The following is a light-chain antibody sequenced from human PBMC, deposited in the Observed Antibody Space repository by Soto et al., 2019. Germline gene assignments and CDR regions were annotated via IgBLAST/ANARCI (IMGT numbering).Light chain of an antibody. CDR3: QQYNNWPKT. J-gene: IGKJ1*01. CDR2: GAS. CDR1: QSVYSN. Sequence: EIVMTQSPVTLSVSPGERATLSCRASQSVYSNLAWYQQKPGQAPGLLIYGASTRATGIPARFSGSGSGTEFTLTISSLQSEDFAVYYCQQYNNWPKTFGQGTKVDIK. V-gene: IGKV3-15*01.